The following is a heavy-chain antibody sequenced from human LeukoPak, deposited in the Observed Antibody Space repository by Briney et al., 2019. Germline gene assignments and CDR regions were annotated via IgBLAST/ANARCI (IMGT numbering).Heavy chain of an antibody. CDR1: GGSISIYY. CDR2: IYTSGTT. CDR3: ARVLNRYSSSWYANKKYYFDY. V-gene: IGHV4-4*07. D-gene: IGHD6-13*01. J-gene: IGHJ4*02. Sequence: PSETLSLTCTVSGGSISIYYWSWIRQPAGKGLEWIGRIYTSGTTHYNPSLKSRVTMSVDTSKNQFSLKLSSVTAADTAVYYCARVLNRYSSSWYANKKYYFDYWGQGTLVTVSS.